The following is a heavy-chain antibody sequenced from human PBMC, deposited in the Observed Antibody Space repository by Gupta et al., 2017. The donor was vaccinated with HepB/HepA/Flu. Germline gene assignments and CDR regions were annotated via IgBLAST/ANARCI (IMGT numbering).Heavy chain of an antibody. Sequence: QLQLQESGPGLVKPSETLSLTCTVSGGSISSSSYYWGWIRQPPGKGLEWIGSIYYSGSTYYNPSLKSRVTISVDTSKNQFSLKLSSVTAADTAVYYCARLFEMVPGIAAAGPKYYFDYWGQGTLVTVSS. D-gene: IGHD6-13*01. CDR3: ARLFEMVPGIAAAGPKYYFDY. CDR1: GGSISSSSYY. V-gene: IGHV4-39*01. J-gene: IGHJ4*02. CDR2: IYYSGST.